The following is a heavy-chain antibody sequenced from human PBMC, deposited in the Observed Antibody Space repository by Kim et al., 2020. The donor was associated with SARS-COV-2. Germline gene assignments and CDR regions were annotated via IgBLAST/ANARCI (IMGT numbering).Heavy chain of an antibody. J-gene: IGHJ4*02. Sequence: VDSVKGRFTISRDNAKNSLYLLMDILRADDTAVYFCVRDREARGYTSYFDFWGRGTLVTVSS. V-gene: IGHV3-7*04. D-gene: IGHD5-12*01. CDR3: VRDREARGYTSYFDF.